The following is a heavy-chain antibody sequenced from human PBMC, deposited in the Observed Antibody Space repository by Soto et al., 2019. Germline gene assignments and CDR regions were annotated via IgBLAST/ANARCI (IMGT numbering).Heavy chain of an antibody. Sequence: SETLSLTCAVSGGSISSGDYYWSWIRQPPGKGLEWIGYIYYSGSTYYNPSLKSRVTISVDTSKNQFSLKLSSVTAADTAVYYCARDNSSGYYGYWGQGTLVTVSS. CDR1: GGSISSGDYY. J-gene: IGHJ4*02. CDR2: IYYSGST. V-gene: IGHV4-30-4*01. D-gene: IGHD3-22*01. CDR3: ARDNSSGYYGY.